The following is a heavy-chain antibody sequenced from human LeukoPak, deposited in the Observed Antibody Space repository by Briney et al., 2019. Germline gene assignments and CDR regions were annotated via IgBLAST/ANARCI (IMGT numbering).Heavy chain of an antibody. CDR2: ISGSGGST. D-gene: IGHD2-2*01. CDR1: GFTFSSYA. J-gene: IGHJ5*02. V-gene: IGHV3-23*01. Sequence: PGGSLRLSCAASGFTFSSYAMSWVRQAPGKGLEWVSAISGSGGSTYYADSVKGRFTISRDNSKNSLYLQMNSLRAEDTAVYYCARTIVPAAMVISWFDPWGQGTLVTVSS. CDR3: ARTIVPAAMVISWFDP.